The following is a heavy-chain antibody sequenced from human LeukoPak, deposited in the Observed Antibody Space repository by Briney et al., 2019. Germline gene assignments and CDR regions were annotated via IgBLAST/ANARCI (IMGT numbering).Heavy chain of an antibody. CDR1: GYTFTDYY. V-gene: IGHV1-2*02. CDR2: VNPNSGGT. D-gene: IGHD3-22*01. J-gene: IGHJ4*02. CDR3: ARVSQPYPLYYYDSSGYYGGGFDY. Sequence: GASVKVSCKASGYTFTDYYIHWVRQAPGHGLEWMGWVNPNSGGTNYAQKFQGRVTMTRDTSISTAYMELSRLRSDDTAVYYCARVSQPYPLYYYDSSGYYGGGFDYWGQGTLVTVSS.